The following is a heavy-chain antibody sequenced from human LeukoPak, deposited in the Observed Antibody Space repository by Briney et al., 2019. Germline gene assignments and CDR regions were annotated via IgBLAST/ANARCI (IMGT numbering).Heavy chain of an antibody. J-gene: IGHJ4*02. CDR3: ARAVAGTDEIDS. CDR1: GFSFSTYD. Sequence: GGSLRLSCAGSGFSFSTYDMLWVRQAPGKGLEWVSAIGSGGDTYYTDSVKGRFTISRESAKNSFYLQMNSLNAGDTAVYFCARAVAGTDEIDSWGQGTLDTVSS. V-gene: IGHV3-13*01. CDR2: IGSGGDT. D-gene: IGHD6-19*01.